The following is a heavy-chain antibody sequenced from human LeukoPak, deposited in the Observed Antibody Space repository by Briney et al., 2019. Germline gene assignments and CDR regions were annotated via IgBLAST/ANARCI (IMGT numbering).Heavy chain of an antibody. Sequence: SQTLSLTCAISGDSVSSNSAAWNWIRQSPSRGLEWLGRTYYRSKWYNDYAVSVKSRITINPDTSKNQFSLKLSSVTAADTAVYYCARGRAVRGVRSFDYWGQGTLVTVSS. J-gene: IGHJ4*02. V-gene: IGHV6-1*01. CDR3: ARGRAVRGVRSFDY. CDR2: TYYRSKWYN. D-gene: IGHD3-10*01. CDR1: GDSVSSNSAA.